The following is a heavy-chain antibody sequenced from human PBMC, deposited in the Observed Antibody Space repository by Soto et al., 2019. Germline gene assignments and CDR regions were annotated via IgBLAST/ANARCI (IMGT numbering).Heavy chain of an antibody. CDR1: PFTLSSYA. D-gene: IGHD6-13*01. J-gene: IGHJ4*02. CDR3: AKGPHYSSSWPCYFEY. Sequence: PDGTLRLSCAAAPFTLSSYAMSWFPPAAGKGLEWVSPLSGSCGSTYYAASAKGRFTITRDNSKNTLYLQMTSLRAQATPVYSFAKGPHYSSSWPCYFEYWGKGTL. CDR2: LSGSCGST. V-gene: IGHV3-23*01.